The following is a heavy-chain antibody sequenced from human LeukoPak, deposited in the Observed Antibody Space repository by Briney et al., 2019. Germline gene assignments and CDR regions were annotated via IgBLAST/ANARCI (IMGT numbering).Heavy chain of an antibody. D-gene: IGHD3-22*01. V-gene: IGHV3-11*04. Sequence: GGSLRLSCAASGFTFSDYYMSWIRQAPGKGLEWFPYISSSGSTIYYADSVKGRFTISRDNAKNSLYLQMNSLRAEDTAVYYCASYEPYYYDSSGYQYFQHWGQGTLVTVSS. CDR3: ASYEPYYYDSSGYQYFQH. CDR1: GFTFSDYY. J-gene: IGHJ1*01. CDR2: ISSSGSTI.